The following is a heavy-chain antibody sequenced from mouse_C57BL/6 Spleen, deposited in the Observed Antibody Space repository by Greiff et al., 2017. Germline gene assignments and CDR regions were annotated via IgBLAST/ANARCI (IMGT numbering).Heavy chain of an antibody. V-gene: IGHV3-6*01. J-gene: IGHJ2*01. CDR1: GYSITSGYY. D-gene: IGHD2-4*01. CDR2: ISYDGSN. Sequence: VQLKQSGPGLVKPSQSLSLTCSVPGYSITSGYYWNWIRQFPGNKLEWMGYISYDGSNNYNPSLKNRISITRDTSKNQFFLKLNSVTTEDTATYYCARGDDYGYFDYWGQGTTLTVSS. CDR3: ARGDDYGYFDY.